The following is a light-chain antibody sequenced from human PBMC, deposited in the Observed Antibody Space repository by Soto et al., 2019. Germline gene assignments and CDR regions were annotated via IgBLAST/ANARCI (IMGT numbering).Light chain of an antibody. J-gene: IGKJ4*01. CDR2: DAS. CDR3: QQYKYFPLT. V-gene: IGKV1-33*01. Sequence: DIQMTQSPSSLSASVGDRVTITCQANQDITNSLNWYQQKPGKAPKLLIYDASNLETGVPSRFSGSQSGTDFTFTINSLQPEDIATYYCQQYKYFPLTVGGGTKVEI. CDR1: QDITNS.